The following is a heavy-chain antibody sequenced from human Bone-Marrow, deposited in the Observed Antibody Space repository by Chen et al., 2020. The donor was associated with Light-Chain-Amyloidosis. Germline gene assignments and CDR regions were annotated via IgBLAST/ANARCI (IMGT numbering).Heavy chain of an antibody. Sequence: QVQLVQSGAEVKKPGASVKVSCKASGYTFTGYYMHWVRQAPGQGLEWMGWINPNSVGTNYAQKFQCRVTMTRDTSISTAYMALSRLRSDDTAVYYCALLWALDYWGQGTLVTVSS. V-gene: IGHV1-2*02. D-gene: IGHD2-21*01. CDR1: GYTFTGYY. CDR3: ALLWALDY. J-gene: IGHJ4*02. CDR2: INPNSVGT.